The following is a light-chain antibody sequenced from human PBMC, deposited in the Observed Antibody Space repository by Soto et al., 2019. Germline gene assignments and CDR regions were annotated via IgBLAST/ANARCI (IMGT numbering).Light chain of an antibody. V-gene: IGKV1-39*01. CDR1: QSISSY. CDR3: QQSYSTPQVT. J-gene: IGKJ4*01. CDR2: ATS. Sequence: DIQMTQSPSSLSASVGDRVTITCRASQSISSYLNWYQQKPGKAPKLLIYATSSLQSGVPSRFSGSGSGTDSTLTINSLQPEDFATYYCQQSYSTPQVTFGGGTKVDIK.